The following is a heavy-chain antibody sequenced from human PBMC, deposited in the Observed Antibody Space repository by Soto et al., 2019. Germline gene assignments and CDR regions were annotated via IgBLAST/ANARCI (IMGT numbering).Heavy chain of an antibody. V-gene: IGHV3-15*01. CDR3: ARDLKQMFDNSGYSYGLDL. CDR2: IKSKTDGGTT. D-gene: IGHD6-25*01. J-gene: IGHJ6*02. CDR1: GFTFSNAW. Sequence: PGGSLRLSCAASGFTFSNAWMNWVRQAPGKGLEWVGRIKSKTDGGTTDYAAPVKGRFTISRDDSKNTLYLQMNSLKTEDTAIYYCARDLKQMFDNSGYSYGLDLWGQGTSVTVSS.